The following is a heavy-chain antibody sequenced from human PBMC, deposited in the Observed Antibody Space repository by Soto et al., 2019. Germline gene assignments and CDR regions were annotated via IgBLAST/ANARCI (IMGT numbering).Heavy chain of an antibody. CDR3: AKVRYSSPMGYYYGMDV. J-gene: IGHJ6*02. Sequence: QAQLEQSGGEVKKPGSSVKVSCKASRVAFSKFIVTWVRQAPGLGLEWVGGIIPIFGTANYAQKFQGRVTITEDESTSTSYMEVNNLRSEYTAVYYCAKVRYSSPMGYYYGMDVWGQGTTVTVSS. CDR1: RVAFSKFI. V-gene: IGHV1-69*01. D-gene: IGHD6-19*01. CDR2: IIPIFGTA.